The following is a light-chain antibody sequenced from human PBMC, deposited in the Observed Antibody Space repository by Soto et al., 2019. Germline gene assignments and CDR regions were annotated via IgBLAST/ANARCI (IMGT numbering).Light chain of an antibody. CDR3: QQYGSSPIT. V-gene: IGKV3-15*01. CDR2: GAS. J-gene: IGKJ5*01. CDR1: QSVNSA. Sequence: EIVMTQSPATLSVSPGERATLSCRASQSVNSALAWYQQKPGQVPRLLIYGASARATGIPARFSGSGSGTEFTLTISSLQSEDFAVYYCQQYGSSPITFGQGTRLEIK.